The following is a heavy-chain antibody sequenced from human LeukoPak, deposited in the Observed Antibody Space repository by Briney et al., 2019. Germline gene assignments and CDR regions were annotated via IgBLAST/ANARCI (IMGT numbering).Heavy chain of an antibody. J-gene: IGHJ1*01. V-gene: IGHV3-11*06. CDR3: ARDQRDYYDSSGNGYFQH. Sequence: GGSLRLSCAASGFTFSDYYMSWIRQAPGKGPDWVSYISSSSSYTNYADSVKGRFTISRDNAKNSLYLRMNSLRAEDTAVYYCARDQRDYYDSSGNGYFQHWGQGTLVTVSS. CDR2: ISSSSSYT. CDR1: GFTFSDYY. D-gene: IGHD3-22*01.